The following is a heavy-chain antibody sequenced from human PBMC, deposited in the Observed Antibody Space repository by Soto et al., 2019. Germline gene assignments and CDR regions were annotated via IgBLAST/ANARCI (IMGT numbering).Heavy chain of an antibody. D-gene: IGHD5-12*01. CDR3: ARGLHSGYLGFDY. CDR2: INHSGST. CDR1: GGSFSGYY. J-gene: IGHJ4*02. V-gene: IGHV4-34*01. Sequence: QVQLQQWGAGLLKPSETLSLTCAVYGGSFSGYYWSWIRQPPGKGLEWIGEINHSGSTNYNPSLKSRVTISVDTSKNQFSLKLSSVTAADTAVYYCARGLHSGYLGFDYWGQGTLVTVSS.